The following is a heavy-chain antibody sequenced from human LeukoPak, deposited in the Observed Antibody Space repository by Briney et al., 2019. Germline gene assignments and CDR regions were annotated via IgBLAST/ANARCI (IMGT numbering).Heavy chain of an antibody. D-gene: IGHD6-13*01. CDR1: GYTFTGYY. V-gene: IGHV1-2*02. J-gene: IGHJ5*02. CDR2: INPNSGGT. CDR3: ARDLALYSSSWYRNWFDV. Sequence: ASVKVSCKASGYTFTGYYMHWVRQAPGQGLGWMGWINPNSGGTNYAQKYQSMVSMTRDTAISTAYMELSRLISDDKAVYYCARDLALYSSSWYRNWFDVWGQGTLVTVSS.